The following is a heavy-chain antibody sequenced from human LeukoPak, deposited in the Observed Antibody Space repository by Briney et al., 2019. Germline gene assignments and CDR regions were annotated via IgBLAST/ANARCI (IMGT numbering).Heavy chain of an antibody. J-gene: IGHJ5*02. CDR2: INHSGST. CDR3: ARGPKSLRFLLEA. Sequence: SETLSLTCAVYGGSFSGYYWSWIRQPPGKGLEWIGEINHSGSTNYNPSLKSRVTISVDTSKNQFSLKLSSVTAADTAVYYCARGPKSLRFLLEAWGQGTLVTVSS. D-gene: IGHD3-3*01. V-gene: IGHV4-34*01. CDR1: GGSFSGYY.